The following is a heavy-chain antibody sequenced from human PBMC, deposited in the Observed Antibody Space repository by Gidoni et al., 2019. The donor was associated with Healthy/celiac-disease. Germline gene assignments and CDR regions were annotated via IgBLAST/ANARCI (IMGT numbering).Heavy chain of an antibody. CDR3: ARGCGGDCYDY. J-gene: IGHJ4*02. CDR1: GGSFRGYY. CDR2: INHSGST. Sequence: QFRLQHWAPALLNPSEPLSLPCVVYGGSFRGYYWSWIRQPPGKGLEWIGEINHSGSTNYNPSLKSRVTISVDTSKNQFSLKLSSVTAADTAVYYCARGCGGDCYDYWGQGTLVTVSS. D-gene: IGHD2-21*01. V-gene: IGHV4-34*01.